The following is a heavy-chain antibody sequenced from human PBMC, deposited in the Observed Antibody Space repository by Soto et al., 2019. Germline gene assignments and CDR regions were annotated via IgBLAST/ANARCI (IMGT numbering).Heavy chain of an antibody. Sequence: QVQLEESGPGLVKPSETLSLTCTVSGGSFSSDHWSWIRQPPGKGLEWIGYIYYTGSTNINPSLTRRVTISVDPYKNQFSLRLRSVTDADTAAYYCARLRSSNTWYYYYMDVWGKGTTVTVSS. V-gene: IGHV4-59*01. D-gene: IGHD2-2*01. CDR2: IYYTGST. J-gene: IGHJ6*03. CDR3: ARLRSSNTWYYYYMDV. CDR1: GGSFSSDH.